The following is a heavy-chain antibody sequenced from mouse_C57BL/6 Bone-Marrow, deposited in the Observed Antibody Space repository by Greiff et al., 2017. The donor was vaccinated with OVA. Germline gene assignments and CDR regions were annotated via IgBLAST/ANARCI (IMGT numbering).Heavy chain of an antibody. V-gene: IGHV3-6*01. J-gene: IGHJ3*01. CDR3: ARGGGYYDWFAY. Sequence: EVQLVESGPGLVKPSQSLSLTCSVTGYSITSGYYWNWIRQFPGNKLEWMGYISYDGSNNYNPSLKNRISITRDTSTNQFFLKLNSVTTEDAATYYCARGGGYYDWFAYWGQGTLVTVSA. CDR2: ISYDGSN. CDR1: GYSITSGYY. D-gene: IGHD2-3*01.